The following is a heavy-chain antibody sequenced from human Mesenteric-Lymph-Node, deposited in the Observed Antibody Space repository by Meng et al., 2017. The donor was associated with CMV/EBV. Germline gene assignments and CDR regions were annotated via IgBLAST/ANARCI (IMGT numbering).Heavy chain of an antibody. D-gene: IGHD3-16*01. J-gene: IGHJ5*02. Sequence: SVKVSCKASGYTFTGYYMHWVRQAPGQGLEWMGRIIPILGIANYAQKFQGRVTITADKSTSTAYMELSSLRSEDTAVYYCAREGGEVLSWWVDPWGQGTLVTVSS. V-gene: IGHV1-69*04. CDR3: AREGGEVLSWWVDP. CDR1: GYTFTGYY. CDR2: IIPILGIA.